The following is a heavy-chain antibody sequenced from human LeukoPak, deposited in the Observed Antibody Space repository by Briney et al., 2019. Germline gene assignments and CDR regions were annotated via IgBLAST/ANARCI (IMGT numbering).Heavy chain of an antibody. Sequence: SETLSLTCAVYGGSLSGYYWSWIRQPPGKGLEWIGEINHSGSTNYNPSLKSRVTISVDTSKNQFSLKLSSVTAADTAVYYCAREYSSSWYVGTPFDYWGQGTLVTVSS. CDR1: GGSLSGYY. CDR3: AREYSSSWYVGTPFDY. V-gene: IGHV4-34*01. CDR2: INHSGST. D-gene: IGHD6-13*01. J-gene: IGHJ4*02.